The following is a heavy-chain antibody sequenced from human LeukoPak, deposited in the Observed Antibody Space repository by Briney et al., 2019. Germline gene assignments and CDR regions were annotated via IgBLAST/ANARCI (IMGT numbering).Heavy chain of an antibody. J-gene: IGHJ4*02. CDR3: ARDRCSGGSCYSCDY. Sequence: GGSLRLSCAASGFIFTVYTMNWVRQAPGKGLEWVSGISGSGDNTYYADSVKGRFTISRDNSKNTLYLQLNSLRTEDTAVYYCARDRCSGGSCYSCDYWGQGTLVTVSS. D-gene: IGHD2-15*01. CDR2: ISGSGDNT. CDR1: GFIFTVYT. V-gene: IGHV3-23*01.